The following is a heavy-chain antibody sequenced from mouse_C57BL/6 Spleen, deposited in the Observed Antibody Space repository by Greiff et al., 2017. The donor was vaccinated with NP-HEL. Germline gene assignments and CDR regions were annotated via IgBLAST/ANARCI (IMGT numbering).Heavy chain of an antibody. V-gene: IGHV1-53*01. Sequence: VQLQQSGTELVKPGASVKLSCKASGYTFTSYWMHWVKQRPGQGLEWIGTINPSNGCTNYNEKFKSKATLTVDNSSSTAYMQLSSLTSEDSAVYDCARYCSSVHYYVDYWGQGTTLTVSA. D-gene: IGHD1-1*01. J-gene: IGHJ2*01. CDR3: ARYCSSVHYYVDY. CDR2: INPSNGCT. CDR1: GYTFTSYW.